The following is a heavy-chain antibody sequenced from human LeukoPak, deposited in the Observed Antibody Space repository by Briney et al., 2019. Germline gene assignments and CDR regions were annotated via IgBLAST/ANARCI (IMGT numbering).Heavy chain of an antibody. Sequence: ASVKVSCKASGGTFSNYGISWVRQAPGQGLEWMGWISAYNGNTNYAQKLQGRVTMTTDTSTSTAYMELRSLRSDDTAVYYCARDPITIFGVVIIGLDYWGQGTLVTVSS. CDR2: ISAYNGNT. CDR1: GGTFSNYG. J-gene: IGHJ4*02. V-gene: IGHV1-18*01. D-gene: IGHD3-3*01. CDR3: ARDPITIFGVVIIGLDY.